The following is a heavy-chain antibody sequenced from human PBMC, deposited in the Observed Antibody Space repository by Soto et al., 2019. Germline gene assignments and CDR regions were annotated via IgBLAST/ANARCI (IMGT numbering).Heavy chain of an antibody. V-gene: IGHV1-18*01. CDR3: ARSRPYSSGWEPSDY. D-gene: IGHD6-19*01. J-gene: IGHJ4*02. Sequence: XSVKVSCKASGYTFPSYGITWVRQAPGQGLEWMAWISAYNGNTNYAQKFQGRVTMTTDTFTSTAYMELRSLRSDDTAVYYCARSRPYSSGWEPSDYWGQGTLVTVSS. CDR1: GYTFPSYG. CDR2: ISAYNGNT.